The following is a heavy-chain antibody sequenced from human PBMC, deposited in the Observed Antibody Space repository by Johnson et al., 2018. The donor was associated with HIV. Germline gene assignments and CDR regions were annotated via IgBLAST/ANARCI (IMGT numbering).Heavy chain of an antibody. CDR1: GFTFSSYW. D-gene: IGHD6-13*01. J-gene: IGHJ3*02. V-gene: IGHV3-7*04. CDR3: ARGSRYSIASPFDI. Sequence: VQLVESGGGLVQPGGSLRLSCAASGFTFSSYWMSWVRQAPGKGLEWVANIKQDGSEKYYVDSVKGRFTISRDNATTSLYLQMNSLRAEDTAVYYCARGSRYSIASPFDIWGQGTMVTVSS. CDR2: IKQDGSEK.